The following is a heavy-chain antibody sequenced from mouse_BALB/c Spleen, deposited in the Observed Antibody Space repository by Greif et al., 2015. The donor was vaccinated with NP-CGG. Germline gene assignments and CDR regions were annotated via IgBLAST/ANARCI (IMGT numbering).Heavy chain of an antibody. CDR1: GFSLTSYG. CDR2: LLSDGST. CDR3: DRHKGNYYYAMDY. J-gene: IGHJ4*01. D-gene: IGHD2-1*01. Sequence: VKLVESGPGLVAPSQSLSITCTISGFSLTSYGVHWVRQPPGKGLEWLVVLLSDGSTTCNSALKPRLSISKDNSKSQVFLKMNSLQTDDTAMYYWDRHKGNYYYAMDYWGQGTLVTVSS. V-gene: IGHV2-6-1*01.